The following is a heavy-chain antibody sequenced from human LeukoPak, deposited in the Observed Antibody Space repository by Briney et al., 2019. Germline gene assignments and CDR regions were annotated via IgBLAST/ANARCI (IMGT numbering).Heavy chain of an antibody. CDR2: INHSGST. CDR3: ARDPWSRELPFDY. CDR1: GGSFSGYY. Sequence: SETLSLTCAVYGGSFSGYYWSWIRQPPGKGLEWIGEINHSGSTNYNPSLKSRVTISVDTSKNQFSLKLSSVTAADTAVYYCARDPWSRELPFDYWGQGTLVTVSS. D-gene: IGHD1-26*01. J-gene: IGHJ4*02. V-gene: IGHV4-34*01.